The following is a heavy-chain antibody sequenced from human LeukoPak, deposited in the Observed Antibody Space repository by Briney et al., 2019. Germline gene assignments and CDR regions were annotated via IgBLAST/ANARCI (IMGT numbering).Heavy chain of an antibody. CDR3: ARGRVLLWFGELTQTPEDY. D-gene: IGHD3-10*01. Sequence: ASVKVSCKASGYTFTGYYMHWVRQAPGQGLEWMGWINPNSGGTNYAQKFQGRVTMTRDTSISTAYMELSRLRSDDTAVYYCARGRVLLWFGELTQTPEDYWGQGTLVTVSS. CDR1: GYTFTGYY. V-gene: IGHV1-2*02. J-gene: IGHJ4*02. CDR2: INPNSGGT.